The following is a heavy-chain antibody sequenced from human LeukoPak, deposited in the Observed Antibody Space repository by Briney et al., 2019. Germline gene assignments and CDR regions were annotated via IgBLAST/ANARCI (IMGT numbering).Heavy chain of an antibody. J-gene: IGHJ4*02. CDR1: GGSFSGYY. Sequence: SETLSLTCAVYGGSFSGYYWSWIRQPPGKGLEWIGEINHSGSTNYNPSLKSRVTISVDTSKNQFSLKLSPVTAADTAVYYCARRRVLLWFGELPFDYWGQGTLVTVSS. V-gene: IGHV4-34*01. D-gene: IGHD3-10*01. CDR3: ARRRVLLWFGELPFDY. CDR2: INHSGST.